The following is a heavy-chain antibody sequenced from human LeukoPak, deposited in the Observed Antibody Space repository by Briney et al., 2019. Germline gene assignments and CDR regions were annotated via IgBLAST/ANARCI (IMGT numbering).Heavy chain of an antibody. J-gene: IGHJ4*02. V-gene: IGHV3-23*01. Sequence: QPGGSLRLSCAASGFTFSSYSMNWGRQAPGEGLKLVSAIICSGLTTYYADSVKGRFTISRDNTKNTLYLQMNSLRAEDTAVYYSAKDLSPGPDWGQGTLVTVSS. CDR2: IICSGLTT. CDR1: GFTFSSYS. CDR3: AKDLSPGPD.